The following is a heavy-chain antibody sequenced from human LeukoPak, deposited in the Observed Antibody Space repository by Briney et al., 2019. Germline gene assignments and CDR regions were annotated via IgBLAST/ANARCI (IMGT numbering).Heavy chain of an antibody. Sequence: GGSLRLSCAASRFTFSSYGMSWVRQAPGKGLEWVSSISGSGGSTYYADSVKGRFTISRDNSKNTLYLQMNSLRDEDTAVYYCAKSSYYDASGYYREYYFDYWGQGTLVTVSS. J-gene: IGHJ4*02. CDR3: AKSSYYDASGYYREYYFDY. CDR1: RFTFSSYG. V-gene: IGHV3-23*01. CDR2: ISGSGGST. D-gene: IGHD3-22*01.